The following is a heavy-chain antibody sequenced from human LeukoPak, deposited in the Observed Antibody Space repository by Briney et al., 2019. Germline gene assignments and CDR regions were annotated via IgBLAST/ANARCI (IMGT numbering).Heavy chain of an antibody. D-gene: IGHD3-22*01. CDR2: IYYSGST. CDR3: ARGDLYYDSSDYLRGWLDL. J-gene: IGHJ5*02. CDR1: GGSISSSSYY. Sequence: SETLSLTCTVSGGSISSSSYYWGWIRQPPGKGLEWIGSIYYSGSTYYNPSLKSRVTISIDTSKNQFSLRLTSVTAADTAVYYCARGDLYYDSSDYLRGWLDLWGQGTLVTVSS. V-gene: IGHV4-39*07.